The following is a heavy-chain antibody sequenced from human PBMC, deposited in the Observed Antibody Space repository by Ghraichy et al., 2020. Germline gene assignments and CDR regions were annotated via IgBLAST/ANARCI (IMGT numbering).Heavy chain of an antibody. Sequence: GGSLRLSCAASGFTVNSNYMNWVRQAPGKGLEWVSVLSSSGSTYYADSVKDRFIISRDNSKNTLYLQMNSLRAEDTAVYYCARSVGSTGYIDYWGQGTLVTVSS. D-gene: IGHD3-22*01. V-gene: IGHV3-66*01. J-gene: IGHJ4*02. CDR2: LSSSGST. CDR3: ARSVGSTGYIDY. CDR1: GFTVNSNY.